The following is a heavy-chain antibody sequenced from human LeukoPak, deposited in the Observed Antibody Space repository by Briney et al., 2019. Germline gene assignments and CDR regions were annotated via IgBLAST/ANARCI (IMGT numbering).Heavy chain of an antibody. CDR2: IYPGDSDT. Sequence: GESLKISCNGSGYSFTSYWIGWVRQMPGKGLEWMGIIYPGDSDTRYSPSFQGQVTISADKSISTAYLQWSSLKASDTAIYYCARRGSSGWSRGPYFDYWGQGTLVTVS. CDR3: ARRGSSGWSRGPYFDY. CDR1: GYSFTSYW. J-gene: IGHJ4*02. V-gene: IGHV5-51*01. D-gene: IGHD6-19*01.